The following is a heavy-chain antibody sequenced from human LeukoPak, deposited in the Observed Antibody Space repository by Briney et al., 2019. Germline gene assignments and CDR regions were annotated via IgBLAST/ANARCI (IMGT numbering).Heavy chain of an antibody. CDR3: ARRTEHGNDY. V-gene: IGHV1-8*01. CDR1: GYTFTSYD. Sequence: ASVKVSCKASGYTFTSYDINWVRQATGQGLEYMGWMNPNSGNIEYAQKFQGRVTMTRDTSISTAYMELSSLGSEDTAVYYCARRTEHGNDYWGQGTLVTVSS. CDR2: MNPNSGNI. D-gene: IGHD4-23*01. J-gene: IGHJ4*02.